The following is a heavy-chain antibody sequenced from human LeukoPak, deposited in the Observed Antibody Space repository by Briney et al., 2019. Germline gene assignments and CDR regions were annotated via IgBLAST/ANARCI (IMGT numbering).Heavy chain of an antibody. J-gene: IGHJ5*02. Sequence: GGSLRLSCAASGFTVSSNYMSWVRQAPGKGLEWVSVIYSGGSTYYADSVKGRFTISRDNSKNTLYLQMNSLRAEDTAVYYCATRGYITLVRRFDPWGQGTLVTVSS. D-gene: IGHD3-10*01. V-gene: IGHV3-53*01. CDR3: ATRGYITLVRRFDP. CDR2: IYSGGST. CDR1: GFTVSSNY.